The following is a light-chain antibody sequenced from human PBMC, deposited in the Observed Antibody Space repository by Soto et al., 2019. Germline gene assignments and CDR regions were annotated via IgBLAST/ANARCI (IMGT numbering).Light chain of an antibody. CDR1: QSVSSY. CDR3: QQRSNWPPVT. CDR2: DAS. V-gene: IGKV3-11*01. Sequence: EIVLTQSPATLSLSPGERATLSCRASQSVSSYLAWYQQKPGQAPRLLICDASNSATGIPARFSGSGSGTDFALTISSLEHEDFASYYCQQRSNWPPVTFGGGTKVEIK. J-gene: IGKJ4*01.